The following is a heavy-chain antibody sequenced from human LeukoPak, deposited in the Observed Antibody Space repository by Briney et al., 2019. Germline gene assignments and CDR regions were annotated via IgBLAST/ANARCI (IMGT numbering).Heavy chain of an antibody. CDR2: ISSSSSYI. V-gene: IGHV3-21*01. Sequence: GVSLRLSCAASGFTFSSYSMNWVRQAPGKGLEWVSSISSSSSYIYYADSVKGRFTISRDNAKNSLYLQMNSLRAEDTAVYYCARDPQPYCSSTSCYDLYFDHWGQGTLVTVSS. CDR1: GFTFSSYS. D-gene: IGHD2-2*01. J-gene: IGHJ4*02. CDR3: ARDPQPYCSSTSCYDLYFDH.